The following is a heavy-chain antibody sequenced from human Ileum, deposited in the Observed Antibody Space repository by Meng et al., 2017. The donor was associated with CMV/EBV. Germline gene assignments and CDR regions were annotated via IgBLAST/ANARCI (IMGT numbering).Heavy chain of an antibody. Sequence: LAEAGTRVVNPLQSLSLLCTVSRDSISSGHSHWSWSRQTPGKGLEWIGHIHDSGSTYYNPSLQSRVTISVDTSKNQFSLKLSSVTAADTAVYYCARVWGIAVRPLDYWGQGTLVTVSS. CDR2: IHDSGST. CDR1: RDSISSGHSH. V-gene: IGHV4-30-4*01. J-gene: IGHJ4*02. D-gene: IGHD6-6*01. CDR3: ARVWGIAVRPLDY.